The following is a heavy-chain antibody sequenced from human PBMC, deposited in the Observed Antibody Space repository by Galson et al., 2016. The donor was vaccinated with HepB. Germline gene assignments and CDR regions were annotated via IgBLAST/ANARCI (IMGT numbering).Heavy chain of an antibody. CDR1: GFTFGSYW. D-gene: IGHD5-12*01. CDR3: AREPGYRAFDI. CDR2: INQDGSEQ. Sequence: SLRLSCAASGFTFGSYWMSWVRQAPGKGLELAANINQDGSEQFYVDSAKGRFTISRDNAKNSLYLQMNSLRAEDTAVYFCAREPGYRAFDIWGQGTMVTVSS. J-gene: IGHJ3*02. V-gene: IGHV3-7*04.